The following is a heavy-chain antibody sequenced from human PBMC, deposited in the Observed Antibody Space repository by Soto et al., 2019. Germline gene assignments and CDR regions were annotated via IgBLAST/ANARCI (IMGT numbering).Heavy chain of an antibody. CDR3: AILQKSFNAY. Sequence: QVQLVQSGAEVKKPGSSVKVSCKASGVTFSTYEIIWVRQAPGQGPEWMGGIIPIFGTANYAQKFQGRVAITADDSSSTAYRELSSRRSEDTAGDYCAILQKSFNAYSGQGTLVTVSS. V-gene: IGHV1-69*01. CDR1: GVTFSTYE. CDR2: IIPIFGTA. D-gene: IGHD3-3*02. J-gene: IGHJ4*02.